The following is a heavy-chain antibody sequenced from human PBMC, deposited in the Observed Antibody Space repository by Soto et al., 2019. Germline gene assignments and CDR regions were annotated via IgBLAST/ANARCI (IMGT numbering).Heavy chain of an antibody. CDR2: IVVGSGNT. Sequence: ASVKVSCKASGFTFTSSAVQWVRQARRQRLEWIGWIVVGSGNTNYAQKFQERVTITRDMSTSTAYMELSSLRSEDTAVYYCATTVTSRDWFDPWGQGTLVTVSS. V-gene: IGHV1-58*01. CDR1: GFTFTSSA. CDR3: ATTVTSRDWFDP. J-gene: IGHJ5*02. D-gene: IGHD4-17*01.